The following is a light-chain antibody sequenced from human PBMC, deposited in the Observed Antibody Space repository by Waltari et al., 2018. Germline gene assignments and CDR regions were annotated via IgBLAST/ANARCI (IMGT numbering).Light chain of an antibody. CDR3: AAWDDSLNGVV. V-gene: IGLV1-44*01. Sequence: QSVLPQPPSASGTPGPRVTISCSGSSPNIGSNTVNWYQQLPGTAPKLLIYSNNQRPSGVPYRFSGSKSGTSASLAISGLQSEDEADYYCAAWDDSLNGVVFGGGTKLTVL. CDR1: SPNIGSNT. J-gene: IGLJ2*01. CDR2: SNN.